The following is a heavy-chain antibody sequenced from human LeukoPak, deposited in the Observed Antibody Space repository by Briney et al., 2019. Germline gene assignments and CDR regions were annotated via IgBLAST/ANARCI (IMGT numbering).Heavy chain of an antibody. Sequence: ASVKVSCKASGYTFTGYYIHWVRQAPGQGLEWMGIINPSGGSTSNAQKFQGRVTMTRDTSTSTVYMELSSLRSEDTAVYYCARDRVDMRYFDYWGQGTLVTVSS. J-gene: IGHJ4*02. CDR2: INPSGGST. V-gene: IGHV1-46*01. CDR3: ARDRVDMRYFDY. CDR1: GYTFTGYY. D-gene: IGHD5-12*01.